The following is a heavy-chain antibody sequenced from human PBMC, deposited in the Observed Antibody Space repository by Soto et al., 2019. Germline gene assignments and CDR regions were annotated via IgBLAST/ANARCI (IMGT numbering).Heavy chain of an antibody. D-gene: IGHD4-17*01. Sequence: QVQLQESGPGLVKPSETLSLTCTVSSGSISSYYWSWIRQPPGKGLEWIGYIYYSGSTNYNPSLKSRVTISVDTSKNQFSLKLSSVTAADTAVYYCTYGFDYWGQGTLVTVSS. CDR3: TYGFDY. CDR2: IYYSGST. CDR1: SGSISSYY. J-gene: IGHJ4*02. V-gene: IGHV4-59*01.